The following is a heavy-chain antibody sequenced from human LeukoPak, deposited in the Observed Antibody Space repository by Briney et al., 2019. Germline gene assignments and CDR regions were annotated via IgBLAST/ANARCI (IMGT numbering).Heavy chain of an antibody. CDR1: GGSISSYY. J-gene: IGHJ3*02. CDR3: AREGVESSGWYEGAFDI. CDR2: IYTSGST. D-gene: IGHD6-19*01. Sequence: SETLSLTCTVSGGSISSYYWSRIRQPAGKGLEWIGRIYTSGSTNYNPSLKSRVTMSVDTSKNQFSLKLSSVTAADTAVYYCAREGVESSGWYEGAFDIWGQGTMVTVSS. V-gene: IGHV4-4*07.